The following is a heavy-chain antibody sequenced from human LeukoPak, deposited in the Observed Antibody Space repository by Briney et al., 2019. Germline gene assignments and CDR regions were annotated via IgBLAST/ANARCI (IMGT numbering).Heavy chain of an antibody. V-gene: IGHV3-23*01. J-gene: IGHJ4*02. CDR3: AKGTAYGDYFDY. Sequence: ETLSLTCSVSGYSISSGHCWGWIRQPPGKGLEWVSTVSGSGGSTYYADSVKGRFTISRDNSKNTLYLQMNSLRAEDTAVYYCAKGTAYGDYFDYWGQGTLVTVSS. CDR2: VSGSGGST. CDR1: GYSISSGH. D-gene: IGHD4-17*01.